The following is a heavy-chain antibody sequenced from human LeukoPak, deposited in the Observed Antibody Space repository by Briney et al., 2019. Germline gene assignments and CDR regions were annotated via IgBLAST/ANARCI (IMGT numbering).Heavy chain of an antibody. Sequence: GGSLRLSCTASGFTFDDYAMHWVRQAPGKGLEWVSGISWNGGTIGYADSVKGRFTISRDNAKNSLYLRMNSLRAEDTALYYCAKAYSSGLDYWGQGTLVTVSS. CDR3: AKAYSSGLDY. J-gene: IGHJ4*02. V-gene: IGHV3-9*01. CDR1: GFTFDDYA. CDR2: ISWNGGTI. D-gene: IGHD6-19*01.